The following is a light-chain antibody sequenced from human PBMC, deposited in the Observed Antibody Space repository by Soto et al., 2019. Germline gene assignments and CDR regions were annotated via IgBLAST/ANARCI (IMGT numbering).Light chain of an antibody. CDR1: QSISSW. J-gene: IGKJ5*01. V-gene: IGKV1-5*01. CDR3: QQSSSSPIT. Sequence: DIQMTQSPSTLSGTIPDXVTITRRASQSISSWLAWYQQKPGKAPKLLIYAASNFQSGVPSRFSGSGSGTHFTLTISRLEAEDFAVYYCQQSSSSPITFGQGTRLEIK. CDR2: AAS.